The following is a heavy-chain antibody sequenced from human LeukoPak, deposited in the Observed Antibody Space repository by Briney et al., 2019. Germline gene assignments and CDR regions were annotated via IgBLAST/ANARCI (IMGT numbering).Heavy chain of an antibody. CDR2: ISSSSSYI. J-gene: IGHJ4*02. CDR3: ARVVVVAATPDY. CDR1: GFTFSSYS. D-gene: IGHD2-15*01. V-gene: IGHV3-21*01. Sequence: GGSLRLSCAASGFTFSSYSMNWVRQAPGKGLEWVSSISSSSSYIYYADSVKGRFTISRDNAKNSLYLQMNSLRAEDTAVYYCARVVVVAATPDYWGQGTLATVSS.